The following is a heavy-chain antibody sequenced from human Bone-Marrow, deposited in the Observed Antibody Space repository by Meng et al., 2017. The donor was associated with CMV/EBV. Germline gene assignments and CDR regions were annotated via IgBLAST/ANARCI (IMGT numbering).Heavy chain of an antibody. CDR2: IYYSGGT. D-gene: IGHD1-7*01. V-gene: IGHV4-39*01. CDR3: ARHRHRGITGTTDDY. CDR1: GGSSRRSSSY. Sequence: SGGSSRRSSSYWCWISQPPGKGLEWIGSIYYSGGTYYNPSLKRRVTISVDTSKNQFSLKLSSVTAADTAVYYCARHRHRGITGTTDDYWGQGTLVTVSS. J-gene: IGHJ4*02.